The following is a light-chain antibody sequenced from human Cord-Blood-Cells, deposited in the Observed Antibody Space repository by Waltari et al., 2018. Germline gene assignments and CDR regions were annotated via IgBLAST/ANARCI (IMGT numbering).Light chain of an antibody. CDR1: KVWDKW. CDR3: QAWDSSTGV. Sequence: YELTQPSSGSVSPGKIARITWSGDKVWDKWSCWDRQKPGQSPVLVIYQDSKRPSGIPERFSGSNSGNTATLTISGTQAMDEADYYCQAWDSSTGVFGTGTKVTVL. J-gene: IGLJ1*01. CDR2: QDS. V-gene: IGLV3-1*01.